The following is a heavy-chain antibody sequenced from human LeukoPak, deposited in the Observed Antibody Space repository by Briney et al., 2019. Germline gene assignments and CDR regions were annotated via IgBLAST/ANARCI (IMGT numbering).Heavy chain of an antibody. CDR3: ARGGGRNTTMVWAFDY. V-gene: IGHV3-64*02. CDR1: GFTFSSYE. D-gene: IGHD5-18*01. Sequence: GGSLRLSCAASGFTFSSYEMNWVRQAPGKGLEYVSGISTNGGSTYYADSVKGRFTISRDNSKNTLFLQMGSLRAEDMAVYYCARGGGRNTTMVWAFDYWGQGTLVTVSS. J-gene: IGHJ4*02. CDR2: ISTNGGST.